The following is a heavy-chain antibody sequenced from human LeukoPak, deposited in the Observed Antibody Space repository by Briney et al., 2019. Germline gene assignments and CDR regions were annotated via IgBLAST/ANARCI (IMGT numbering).Heavy chain of an antibody. V-gene: IGHV3-23*01. CDR2: ISGSGGST. D-gene: IGHD4-11*01. CDR1: GSTFSSYA. J-gene: IGHJ6*03. Sequence: GGSLRLSCAASGSTFSSYATSWVRQAPGKGLEWVSAISGSGGSTYYADSVKGRFTISRDNSKNTLYLQMNSLRAEDTAVYYCAKGTTLYYYYMDVWGKGTTVTVSS. CDR3: AKGTTLYYYYMDV.